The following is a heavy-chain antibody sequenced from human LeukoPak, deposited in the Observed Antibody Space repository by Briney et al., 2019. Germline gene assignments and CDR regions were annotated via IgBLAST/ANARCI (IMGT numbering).Heavy chain of an antibody. CDR1: GFTFSSYA. Sequence: AGGSLRLSCAASGFTFSSYAMSWVRQAPGKGLEWVSAISGSGGSTYYADSVKGRFTISRDNSKNTLYLQMNSLRAEDTAVYYCAKAYYYGSGSYYRGSFDYWGQGTLVTVSS. V-gene: IGHV3-23*01. CDR3: AKAYYYGSGSYYRGSFDY. J-gene: IGHJ4*02. CDR2: ISGSGGST. D-gene: IGHD3-10*01.